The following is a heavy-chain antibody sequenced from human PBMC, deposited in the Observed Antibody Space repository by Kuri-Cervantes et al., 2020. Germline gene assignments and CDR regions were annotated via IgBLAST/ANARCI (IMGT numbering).Heavy chain of an antibody. V-gene: IGHV3-23*01. CDR2: ISGSGGST. D-gene: IGHD6-19*01. CDR3: AKATGGYSSGWYGEYFDY. Sequence: GGSLRLSCAASGFTFSSYAMSWVRQAPGKGLEWVSAISGSGGSTYYADSVKGRFTISRDNSKNTLYLQMNSLRAEDTAVYYCAKATGGYSSGWYGEYFDYWGQGTLVTVSS. CDR1: GFTFSSYA. J-gene: IGHJ4*02.